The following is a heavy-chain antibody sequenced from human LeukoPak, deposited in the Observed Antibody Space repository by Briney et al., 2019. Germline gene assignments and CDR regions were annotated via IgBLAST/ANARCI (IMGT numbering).Heavy chain of an antibody. CDR2: IYSGGST. V-gene: IGHV3-53*01. CDR3: ASLIESGWESVDY. Sequence: PGRSLRLSCAASGFTVSSNYMSWVRQAPGKGLEWVSVIYSGGSTYYADSVKGRFTISRDNSKNTLYLQMNSLRAEDTAVYYCASLIESGWESVDYWGQGTLVTVSS. CDR1: GFTVSSNY. J-gene: IGHJ4*02. D-gene: IGHD6-19*01.